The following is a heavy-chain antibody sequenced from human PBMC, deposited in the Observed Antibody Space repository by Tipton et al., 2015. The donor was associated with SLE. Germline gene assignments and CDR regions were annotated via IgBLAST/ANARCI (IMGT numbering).Heavy chain of an antibody. V-gene: IGHV1-8*03. CDR2: MNPNTGNT. CDR3: ARGTHSRSWYHFDY. J-gene: IGHJ4*02. D-gene: IGHD6-13*01. CDR1: GNTLTSYG. Sequence: QSGAEVKKPGASVKVSCKASGNTLTSYGFSWVRQAPGQGLEWMGWMNPNTGNTAYAQQFQGRVTFTSNASISTAYMELSSLRSEDTAVYYCARGTHSRSWYHFDYWGQGALVTVSS.